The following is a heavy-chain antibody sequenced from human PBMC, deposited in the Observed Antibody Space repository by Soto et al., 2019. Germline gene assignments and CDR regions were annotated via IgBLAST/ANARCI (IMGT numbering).Heavy chain of an antibody. Sequence: GGSLRLSCAASGFTFSSYAMSWVRQAPGKGLEWVSAISGSGGSTYYADSVKGRFTISRDNSKNTLYLQMNSLRAEDTAVYYCAKACDSTSCYLYYYYYGMDVWGQGTTVTVPS. CDR3: AKACDSTSCYLYYYYYGMDV. CDR2: ISGSGGST. V-gene: IGHV3-23*01. D-gene: IGHD2-2*01. J-gene: IGHJ6*02. CDR1: GFTFSSYA.